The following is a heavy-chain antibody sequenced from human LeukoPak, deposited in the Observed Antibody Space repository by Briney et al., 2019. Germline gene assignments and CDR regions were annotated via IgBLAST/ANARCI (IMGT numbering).Heavy chain of an antibody. Sequence: SVKVSCKASGYTFTNYSFSGLRQAPGQEVDGMGWIRAYNGNTIYAQKVKGRVTMTTDTSTSTAYMELRSLKSDDTAVYYCARASYCSGGSCYSDYWGQGTLVTVSS. D-gene: IGHD2-15*01. CDR3: ARASYCSGGSCYSDY. CDR1: GYTFTNYS. J-gene: IGHJ4*02. V-gene: IGHV1-18*01. CDR2: IRAYNGNT.